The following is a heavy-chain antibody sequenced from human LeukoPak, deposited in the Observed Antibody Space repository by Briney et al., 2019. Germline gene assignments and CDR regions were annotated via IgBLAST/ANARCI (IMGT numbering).Heavy chain of an antibody. J-gene: IGHJ4*02. CDR1: GFTFSSYA. V-gene: IGHV3-23*01. CDR3: ARGISRWYLDY. Sequence: GGSLRLSCAASGFTFSSYAMTWVRQAPGKGLEWVSTISGSGGGTHYADSVKGRFTVSRDNARNSHFLQMNSLRAEDTAVYYCARGISRWYLDYWGQGTLVSVSS. CDR2: ISGSGGGT. D-gene: IGHD6-13*01.